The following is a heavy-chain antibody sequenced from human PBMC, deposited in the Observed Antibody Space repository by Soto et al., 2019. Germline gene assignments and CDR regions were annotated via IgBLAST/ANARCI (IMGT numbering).Heavy chain of an antibody. J-gene: IGHJ4*02. CDR2: ISWNSGNI. V-gene: IGHV3-9*01. D-gene: IGHD3-10*01. Sequence: EVQLVESGGGLVQPGRSLRLFCAASGFFFEDYAMHWVRQAPGKGLEWVSAISWNSGNIGYADSVKGRFTISRDNAKNSLYLQMNSLRTEDTAFYFCAKDMRSSQGGSYAAELWGQGTLVTVSS. CDR3: AKDMRSSQGGSYAAEL. CDR1: GFFFEDYA.